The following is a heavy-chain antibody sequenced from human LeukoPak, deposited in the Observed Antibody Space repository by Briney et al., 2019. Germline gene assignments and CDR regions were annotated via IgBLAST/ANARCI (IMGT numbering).Heavy chain of an antibody. CDR2: INPNSGGT. J-gene: IGHJ4*02. CDR1: GYTFTGYY. Sequence: ASVKDSCKASGYTFTGYYMHWVRQAPGQGLEWMGWINPNSGGTNYAQKFQGRVTMTRDTSISTAYMELSRLRSDDTAVYYCARGESVNYDILTGSFDYWGQGTLVTVSS. CDR3: ARGESVNYDILTGSFDY. D-gene: IGHD3-9*01. V-gene: IGHV1-2*02.